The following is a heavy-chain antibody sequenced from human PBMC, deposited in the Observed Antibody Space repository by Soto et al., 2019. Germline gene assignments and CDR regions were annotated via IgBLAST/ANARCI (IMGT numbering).Heavy chain of an antibody. J-gene: IGHJ4*02. CDR1: GFTFSSYG. D-gene: IGHD4-17*01. Sequence: GGSLRLSCAASGFTFSSYGMHWVRQAPGKGLEWVAVISYDGSNKYYADSVKGRFTISRDNSKNTLYLQMNSLRAEDTAVYYCAKNRATVMADYFDYWGQGTLVTVSS. CDR3: AKNRATVMADYFDY. CDR2: ISYDGSNK. V-gene: IGHV3-30*18.